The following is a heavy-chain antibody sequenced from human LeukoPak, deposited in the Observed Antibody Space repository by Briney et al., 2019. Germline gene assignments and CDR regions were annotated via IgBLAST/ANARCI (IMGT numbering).Heavy chain of an antibody. CDR2: ISWNSGSI. V-gene: IGHV3-9*03. Sequence: GGSLRLSCAASGFTFSSYAMHWVRLAPGKGLEWVSGISWNSGSIDYSDSVKGRFTISRDNAKDSLHLQMNGLRTEDMALYFCARANYPYGRVYDAFDIWGQGTMVTVSS. CDR1: GFTFSSYA. J-gene: IGHJ3*02. D-gene: IGHD3-10*02. CDR3: ARANYPYGRVYDAFDI.